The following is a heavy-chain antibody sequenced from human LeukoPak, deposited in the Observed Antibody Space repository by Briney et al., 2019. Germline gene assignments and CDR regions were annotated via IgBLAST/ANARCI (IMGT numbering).Heavy chain of an antibody. D-gene: IGHD6-19*01. CDR1: GGTFSSYA. CDR3: ARDEAVAGRGGFDP. CDR2: IIPIFCTA. V-gene: IGHV1-69*05. Sequence: SVKVSCKASGGTFSSYAISWVRQAPGQGLEWMGGIIPIFCTANYAQKFQGRVTITTDESTSTAYMELSSLRSEDTAVYYCARDEAVAGRGGFDPWGQGTLVTVSS. J-gene: IGHJ5*02.